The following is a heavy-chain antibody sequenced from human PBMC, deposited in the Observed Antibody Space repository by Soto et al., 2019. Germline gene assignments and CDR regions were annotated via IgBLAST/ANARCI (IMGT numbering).Heavy chain of an antibody. J-gene: IGHJ6*03. D-gene: IGHD3-10*01. V-gene: IGHV3-7*01. Sequence: GGSLRLSCAASGFTFSSYWMSWVRQAPGKGLEWVANIKQDGSEKYYVDSVKGRFTISRDNAKNSLYLQMNSLRAEDTAVYYCARAYMVRGVIVYYYYYMDVWGKGTTVTVSS. CDR2: IKQDGSEK. CDR3: ARAYMVRGVIVYYYYYMDV. CDR1: GFTFSSYW.